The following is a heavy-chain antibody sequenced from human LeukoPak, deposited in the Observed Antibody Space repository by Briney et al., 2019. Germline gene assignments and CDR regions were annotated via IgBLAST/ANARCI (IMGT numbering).Heavy chain of an antibody. CDR3: AREDRYCSGGSCYSSFAFDI. D-gene: IGHD2-15*01. CDR1: GGSFSGYY. CDR2: INHSGST. J-gene: IGHJ3*02. Sequence: SETLSLTCGVYGGSFSGYYWSWIRQPPGKGLEGLGEINHSGSTNYNPSLKSRVTISVDMSKNQFSLKLSSVTAADTAMYYCAREDRYCSGGSCYSSFAFDIWGQGTMVTVSS. V-gene: IGHV4-34*01.